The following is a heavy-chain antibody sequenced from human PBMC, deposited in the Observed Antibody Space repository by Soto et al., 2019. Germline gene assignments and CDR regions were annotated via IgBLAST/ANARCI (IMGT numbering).Heavy chain of an antibody. CDR2: ISAYNGNT. D-gene: IGHD6-6*01. J-gene: IGHJ6*02. Sequence: GASVKVSCKASGYTFTSYGISWVRQAPGQGLEWMGWISAYNGNTNYAQKLQGRVTMTTDTSTSTAYMELRSLRSDDTAVYYCARGEIAAYGVLYGMAVGGQGTTVTVSS. CDR3: ARGEIAAYGVLYGMAV. CDR1: GYTFTSYG. V-gene: IGHV1-18*04.